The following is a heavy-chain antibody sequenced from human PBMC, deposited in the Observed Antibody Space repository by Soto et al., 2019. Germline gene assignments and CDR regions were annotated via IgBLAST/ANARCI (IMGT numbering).Heavy chain of an antibody. CDR2: ISSSGSII. CDR1: GFTFSDYQ. D-gene: IGHD3-22*01. J-gene: IGHJ4*02. CDR3: ARDLGYDDSDGYCAY. Sequence: AGSLRLSCAASGFTFSDYQMSWIRQAPGKGLEWVSYISSSGSIIYYADSVKGRFTISRDNARNSLYLQMNSLRAEDTAVYYCARDLGYDDSDGYCAYWGQGTRGPVSA. V-gene: IGHV3-11*01.